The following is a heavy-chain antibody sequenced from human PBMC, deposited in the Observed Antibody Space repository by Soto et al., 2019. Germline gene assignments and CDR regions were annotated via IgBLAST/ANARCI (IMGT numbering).Heavy chain of an antibody. CDR3: VRDLAHGYTGNV. V-gene: IGHV4-30-4*08. D-gene: IGHD5-18*01. Sequence: SETLSLTCSVSGAVVTSGENYWCWFRQPPGKGLEWLGYIYDSWVTSYTPALKSRVTLSLDGPNNQVSLKLRSVTAADTAVYFCVRDLAHGYTGNVWGHATLVTVSS. J-gene: IGHJ3*01. CDR2: IYDSWVT. CDR1: GAVVTSGENY.